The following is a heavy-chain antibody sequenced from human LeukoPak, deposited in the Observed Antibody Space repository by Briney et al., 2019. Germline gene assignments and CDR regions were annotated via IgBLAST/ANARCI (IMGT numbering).Heavy chain of an antibody. Sequence: GGSLRLSCAVSGVTVSSSYMSWVRQAPGKGLEWVSVIYSGGSTYYADSVKGRFTIARDNSKNTLYLQMNSLRAGDMAVYYCARESNYDYWGQGTLVTVSS. CDR3: ARESNYDY. J-gene: IGHJ4*02. CDR2: IYSGGST. V-gene: IGHV3-66*02. CDR1: GVTVSSSY.